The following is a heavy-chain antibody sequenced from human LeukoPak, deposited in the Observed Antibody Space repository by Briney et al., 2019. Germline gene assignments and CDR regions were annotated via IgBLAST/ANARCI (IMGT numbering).Heavy chain of an antibody. V-gene: IGHV1-18*01. Sequence: ASVKVSCKASGYTFTSYGISWVRQAPGQGLEWMGWISAYNGNTNYAQKLQGRVTMTTDTSTSTAYMELRSLRSDNTAVYYCARAISAGDFWSGYTDDYWGQGTLVTVSS. D-gene: IGHD3-3*01. CDR1: GYTFTSYG. CDR2: ISAYNGNT. CDR3: ARAISAGDFWSGYTDDY. J-gene: IGHJ4*02.